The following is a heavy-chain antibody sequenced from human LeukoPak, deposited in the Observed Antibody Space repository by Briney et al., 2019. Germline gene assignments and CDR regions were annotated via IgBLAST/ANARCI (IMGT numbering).Heavy chain of an antibody. D-gene: IGHD1/OR15-1a*01. CDR3: AKHKIAWRTFDC. Sequence: HSGGSLRLSCAASGFTFGNSWMTWVRQAPGKGLEWVANIKEDGSQINHVDSVKGRFTISRDNAKNSLYLQMNSLRVEDTAVYYCAKHKIAWRTFDCWGQGTLVTVSS. CDR2: IKEDGSQI. CDR1: GFTFGNSW. J-gene: IGHJ4*02. V-gene: IGHV3-7*01.